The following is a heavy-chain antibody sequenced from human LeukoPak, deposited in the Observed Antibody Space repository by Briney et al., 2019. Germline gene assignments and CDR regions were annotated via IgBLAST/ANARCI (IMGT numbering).Heavy chain of an antibody. J-gene: IGHJ4*02. D-gene: IGHD3-22*01. CDR2: IKQDGSEK. V-gene: IGHV3-7*01. CDR3: ARSYEGYYYDSSGYYYGTFDY. CDR1: GFTFSSYW. Sequence: PGGSLRLSCAASGFTFSSYWMSWVRQAPGKGLEWVANIKQDGSEKYYVDSVKGRFTISRDNAKNTLYLQMNSLRAEDTAVYYCARSYEGYYYDSSGYYYGTFDYWGQGTLVTVSS.